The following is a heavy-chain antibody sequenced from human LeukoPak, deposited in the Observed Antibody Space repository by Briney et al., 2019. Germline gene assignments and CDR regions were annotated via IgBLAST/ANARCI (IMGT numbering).Heavy chain of an antibody. D-gene: IGHD3-9*01. Sequence: GGSLRLSCAASGFTFSSYWMNWVRQAPGKGLEWVANIKQDGTEKYYVDSVKGRFTISRDNAKNSLYLQMNSLRAEDTAVYYCARRGPYDILTGYPKGEYYFDYWGQGTLVTVSS. CDR3: ARRGPYDILTGYPKGEYYFDY. V-gene: IGHV3-7*01. CDR2: IKQDGTEK. J-gene: IGHJ4*02. CDR1: GFTFSSYW.